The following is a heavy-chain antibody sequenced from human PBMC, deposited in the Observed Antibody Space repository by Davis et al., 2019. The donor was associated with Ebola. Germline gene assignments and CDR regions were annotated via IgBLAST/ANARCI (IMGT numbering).Heavy chain of an antibody. Sequence: ASVKVSCKASGYTFTNSAISWVRQAPGQGLEWMGWISAYNGNTNYAQILQGRVTMTTDTSTGTAYMELRSLRSDDTAVYFCARTSIVGTSTTASDIWGQGTKVTVSS. V-gene: IGHV1-18*01. J-gene: IGHJ3*02. CDR3: ARTSIVGTSTTASDI. D-gene: IGHD1-26*01. CDR1: GYTFTNSA. CDR2: ISAYNGNT.